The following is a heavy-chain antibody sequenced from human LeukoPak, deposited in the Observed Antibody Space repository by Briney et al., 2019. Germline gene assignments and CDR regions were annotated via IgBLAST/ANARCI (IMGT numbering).Heavy chain of an antibody. D-gene: IGHD6-13*01. V-gene: IGHV3-23*01. J-gene: IGHJ4*02. Sequence: GGSLRLSCAASGYTFSSYAMSWFRQAPGKGLEWVSAISGSGGSTYYADSVKGRFTISRDNSKNTLYLQMNSLRAEDTAVYYCAKGPRQQLVTRFDNWGQGTLVTVSS. CDR3: AKGPRQQLVTRFDN. CDR1: GYTFSSYA. CDR2: ISGSGGST.